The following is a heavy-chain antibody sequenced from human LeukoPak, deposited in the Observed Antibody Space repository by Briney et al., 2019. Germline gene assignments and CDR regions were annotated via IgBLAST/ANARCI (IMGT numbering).Heavy chain of an antibody. V-gene: IGHV3-48*04. CDR3: ARQDSPYYYYYYGMDV. D-gene: IGHD1-26*01. J-gene: IGHJ6*02. CDR2: ISSSGSTI. Sequence: PGGSLRLSCAASGFTFSSYAMSWVRQAPGKGLEWVSYISSSGSTIYYADSVKGRFTISRDNAKNSLYLQMNSLRAEDTAVYYCARQDSPYYYYYYGMDVWGQGTTVTVSS. CDR1: GFTFSSYA.